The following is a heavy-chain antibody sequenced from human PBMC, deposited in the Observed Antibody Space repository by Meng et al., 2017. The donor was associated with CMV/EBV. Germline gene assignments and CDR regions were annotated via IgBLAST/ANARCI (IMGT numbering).Heavy chain of an antibody. CDR1: GGSFSGHY. CDR2: INHSGST. CDR3: ARDRSYYFDY. Sequence: SETLSLTCAVYGGSFSGHYWSWIRQLPGKGLEWIGEINHSGSTNYNPSLKSRVTISVDASKNQFSLKLSSVTAADTAVYYCARDRSYYFDYWGQGTLVTVSS. D-gene: IGHD3-10*01. V-gene: IGHV4-34*01. J-gene: IGHJ4*02.